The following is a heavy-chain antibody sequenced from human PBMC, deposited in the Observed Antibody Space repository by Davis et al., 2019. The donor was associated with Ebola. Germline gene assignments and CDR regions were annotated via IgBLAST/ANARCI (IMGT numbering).Heavy chain of an antibody. Sequence: KVSCKASGYTFTSYDISWVRQMRGKGLEWMGRIASSDTYVNYSPSFQGHVTMSVDKSTTTAYLQWISLKASDTAIYYCTGTVGVAASHFWGRGTLVTVSS. CDR1: GYTFTSYD. J-gene: IGHJ4*02. CDR3: TGTVGVAASHF. CDR2: IASSDTYV. D-gene: IGHD1-26*01. V-gene: IGHV5-10-1*01.